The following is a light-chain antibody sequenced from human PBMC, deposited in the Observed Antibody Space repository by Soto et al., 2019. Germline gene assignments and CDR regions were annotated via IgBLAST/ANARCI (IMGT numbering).Light chain of an antibody. CDR1: SSNIGVKS. Sequence: QYVLTQPPSVSAAPGQKVTISCSGSSSNIGVKSVSWYQQLPRTAPKLLIYDNSERPSGIPDRFSASKSGTSATLGITGLQTGDEADYYCGTWDDSLSAVVFGGGTKLTVL. J-gene: IGLJ2*01. CDR3: GTWDDSLSAVV. CDR2: DNS. V-gene: IGLV1-51*01.